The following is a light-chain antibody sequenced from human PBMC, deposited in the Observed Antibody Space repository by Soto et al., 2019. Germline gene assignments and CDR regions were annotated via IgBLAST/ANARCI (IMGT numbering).Light chain of an antibody. V-gene: IGKV1-33*01. Sequence: DIQLTQSPSSLSASVGDRVSITCQASQAIRSDLLWFQQKPGEAPKLLIFDASNLKTGVPSRFSGSGSGTHFTFTISSLQAEDVATYFCQQYENLPLTFGGGTKVVI. CDR3: QQYENLPLT. CDR1: QAIRSD. J-gene: IGKJ4*01. CDR2: DAS.